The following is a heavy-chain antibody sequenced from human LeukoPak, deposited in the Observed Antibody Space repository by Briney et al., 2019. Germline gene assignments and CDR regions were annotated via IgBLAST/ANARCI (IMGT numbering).Heavy chain of an antibody. V-gene: IGHV3-74*01. CDR3: AKDIFSAVDTAMPKGFDY. J-gene: IGHJ4*02. CDR1: GFTFRKYW. CDR2: INPDDGST. Sequence: GGSLRLSCAASGFTFRKYWLHWVRQAPGKGLVWVSRINPDDGSTSYADSVKRRFTISRDNAKNSLYLQMNSLRVEDTALYYCAKDIFSAVDTAMPKGFDYWGQGTLVAVSS. D-gene: IGHD5-18*01.